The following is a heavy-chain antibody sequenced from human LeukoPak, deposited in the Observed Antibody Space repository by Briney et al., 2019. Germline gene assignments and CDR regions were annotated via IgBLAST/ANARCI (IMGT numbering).Heavy chain of an antibody. J-gene: IGHJ4*02. D-gene: IGHD3-22*01. Sequence: SGPTLVKPTQTLTLTCTFSGFSLNTTGMRMGWIRQPPGKALEWLARIDWDDDKFYSTSLKPRLTISKDSSRNQVVLTMTNMDPVDTATYYCARIAPPYYYDSSAPLDYWGQGTLVTVSS. CDR1: GFSLNTTGMR. CDR2: IDWDDDK. CDR3: ARIAPPYYYDSSAPLDY. V-gene: IGHV2-70*04.